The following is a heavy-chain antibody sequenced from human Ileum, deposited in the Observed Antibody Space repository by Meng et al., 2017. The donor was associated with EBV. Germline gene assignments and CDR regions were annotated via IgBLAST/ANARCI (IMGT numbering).Heavy chain of an antibody. V-gene: IGHV4-39*01. Sequence: LHLHACGPGLVRPSAPLSPTCLVSGGSIGSSSYYWAWIRQPPGEGLEWIGSVVYSGTTYYTSSLKSRVSISVDTSKNQFSLKLSSVTAADTAVYYCARHHHSPTFDYWGQGTLVTSPQ. CDR1: GGSIGSSSYY. CDR3: ARHHHSPTFDY. D-gene: IGHD1-14*01. CDR2: VVYSGTT. J-gene: IGHJ4*02.